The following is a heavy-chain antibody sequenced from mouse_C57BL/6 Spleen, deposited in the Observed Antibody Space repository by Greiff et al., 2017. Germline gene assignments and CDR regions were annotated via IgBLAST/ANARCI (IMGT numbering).Heavy chain of an antibody. CDR1: GYSITSGYY. CDR2: ISYDGSN. CDR3: AREGTYDYVFAY. Sequence: EVKLLESGPGLVKPSQSLSLTCSVTGYSITSGYYWNWFRQFPGNKLEWMGYISYDGSNNYNPSLKNRISITRDTSKNQFFLKLNSVTTEDTATYYCAREGTYDYVFAYWGQGTLVTVSA. V-gene: IGHV3-6*01. J-gene: IGHJ3*01. D-gene: IGHD2-4*01.